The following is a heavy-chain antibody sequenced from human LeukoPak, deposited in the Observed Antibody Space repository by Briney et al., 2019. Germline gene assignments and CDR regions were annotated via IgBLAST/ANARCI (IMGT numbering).Heavy chain of an antibody. Sequence: SETLSLTCTVSGGSISSYYWSWIRQPPGKGLEWIGYIYYSGSTNYNPSLKSRVTISVDTSKNQFSLKLSSVTAADTAVYYCARLPLVSVTTLSDYWGQGTLVTVSS. J-gene: IGHJ4*02. V-gene: IGHV4-59*01. D-gene: IGHD4-17*01. CDR3: ARLPLVSVTTLSDY. CDR2: IYYSGST. CDR1: GGSISSYY.